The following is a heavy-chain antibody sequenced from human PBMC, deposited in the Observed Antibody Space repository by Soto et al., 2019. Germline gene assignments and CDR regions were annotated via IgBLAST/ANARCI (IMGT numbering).Heavy chain of an antibody. J-gene: IGHJ4*02. CDR1: GYTFTSYA. V-gene: IGHV1-3*01. D-gene: IGHD6-13*01. CDR3: ARYSSRHQWLDS. CDR2: INAGNGNT. Sequence: ASVKVSFKASGYTFTSYAMHWVRQAPGQRLEWMGWINAGNGNTKYSQKFQGRVTITRDTSASTAYMELSSLRSEDTAVYYCARYSSRHQWLDSWGQGTLVTVSS.